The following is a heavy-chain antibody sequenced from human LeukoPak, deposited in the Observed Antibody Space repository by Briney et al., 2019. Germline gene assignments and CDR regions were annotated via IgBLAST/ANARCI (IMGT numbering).Heavy chain of an antibody. D-gene: IGHD4-11*01. CDR2: INHSGST. Sequence: PSETLSLTCAVYGGSFSGYYWSWIRQPPGEGLEWIGEINHSGSTNYNPSLKSRVTISVDTSKNQFSLKLSSVTAADTAVYYCAREGDYSNYRRTSTLDYWGQGTLVTVSS. J-gene: IGHJ4*02. CDR3: AREGDYSNYRRTSTLDY. V-gene: IGHV4-34*01. CDR1: GGSFSGYY.